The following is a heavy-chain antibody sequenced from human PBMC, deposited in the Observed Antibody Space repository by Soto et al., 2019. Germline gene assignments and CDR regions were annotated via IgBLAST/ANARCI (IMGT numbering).Heavy chain of an antibody. D-gene: IGHD2-15*01. J-gene: IGHJ4*02. CDR2: ISTGTSAI. Sequence: GGSLRLSCAASGFRFSSYCMNWVRQAPGKGLEWVSYISTGTSAIYYADSVKGRFTISRDDAKNSLYLQMDSLRDEDTAVYYCARVYCSGGSCYSIDYWGQGTLVTVSS. CDR1: GFRFSSYC. V-gene: IGHV3-48*02. CDR3: ARVYCSGGSCYSIDY.